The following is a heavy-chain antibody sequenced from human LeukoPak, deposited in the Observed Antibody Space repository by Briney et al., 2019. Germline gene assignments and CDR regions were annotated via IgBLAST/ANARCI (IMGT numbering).Heavy chain of an antibody. CDR3: ARDAYSSSWYGYFHH. D-gene: IGHD6-13*01. CDR1: GGSISSYY. J-gene: IGHJ1*01. V-gene: IGHV4-4*07. Sequence: SETLSLTCTVSGGSISSYYWSWIRQPAGKGLEWIGRIYTSGSTNYNPSLKSRVTMSVDTSKNQFSLKLSSVTAADTAVYYCARDAYSSSWYGYFHHWGQGTLVTVSS. CDR2: IYTSGST.